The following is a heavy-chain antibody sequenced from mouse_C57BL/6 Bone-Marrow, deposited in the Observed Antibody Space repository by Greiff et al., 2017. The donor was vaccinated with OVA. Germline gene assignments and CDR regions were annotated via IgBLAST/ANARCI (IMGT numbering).Heavy chain of an antibody. J-gene: IGHJ2*01. CDR3: ARGGYFDY. V-gene: IGHV1-50*01. CDR2: IDPSDSYT. CDR1: GYTFTSYW. Sequence: VQLQQPGAELVKPGASVKLSCKASGYTFTSYWMQWVKQRPGQGLEWIGEIDPSDSYTNYNQKFKGKATLTVDTSSSTAYMQLSSLTSVDTSVYYCARGGYFDYWGKGTTLTVSS.